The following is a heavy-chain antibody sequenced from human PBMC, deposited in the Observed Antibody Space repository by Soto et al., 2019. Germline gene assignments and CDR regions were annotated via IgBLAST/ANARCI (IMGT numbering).Heavy chain of an antibody. Sequence: QVQLVQSGAEVKKPGASVKVSCKASGYTFTGHYMYWVRQAPGQGLEWMGWINPDNGGTSYVQKFQGRVTMTTDTTINTAYMELSRLRSDDTAVYYCAREVGKVGYSSSSCDYWGQGSLVTVST. J-gene: IGHJ4*02. V-gene: IGHV1-2*02. CDR3: AREVGKVGYSSSSCDY. D-gene: IGHD6-6*01. CDR1: GYTFTGHY. CDR2: INPDNGGT.